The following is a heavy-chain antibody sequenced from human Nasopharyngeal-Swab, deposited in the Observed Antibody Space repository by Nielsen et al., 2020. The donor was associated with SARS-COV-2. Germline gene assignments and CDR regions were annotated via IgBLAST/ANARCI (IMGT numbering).Heavy chain of an antibody. V-gene: IGHV3-48*03. CDR2: VSSSGETI. CDR1: GYTFSTYD. Sequence: GESLKISCAASGYTFSTYDMNWVRQAPGKGLEWVPYVSSSGETIFYADSVQGRFTISRDNAKSSLYLQMNSLRAEDTAVYYCAGMPGQQGDDWFDPWGQGTLVTVSS. D-gene: IGHD5-24*01. CDR3: AGMPGQQGDDWFDP. J-gene: IGHJ5*02.